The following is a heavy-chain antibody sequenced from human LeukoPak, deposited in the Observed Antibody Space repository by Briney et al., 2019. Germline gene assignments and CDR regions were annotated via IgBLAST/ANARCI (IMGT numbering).Heavy chain of an antibody. CDR3: AREGDFWSGYYFDY. J-gene: IGHJ4*02. Sequence: SVKVSCKASGGTFSSYAISWVRQAPGQGLEWMGGVIPIFGTANYAQKFQGRVTITADESTSTAYMELSSLRSEDTAVYYCAREGDFWSGYYFDYWGQGTLVTVSS. D-gene: IGHD3-3*01. CDR2: VIPIFGTA. V-gene: IGHV1-69*13. CDR1: GGTFSSYA.